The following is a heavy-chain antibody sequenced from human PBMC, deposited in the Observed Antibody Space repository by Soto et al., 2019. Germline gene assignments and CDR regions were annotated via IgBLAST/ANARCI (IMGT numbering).Heavy chain of an antibody. D-gene: IGHD3-10*01. Sequence: QLVQSGPEVKKPGSSGKVSCKSVGDTFSSYAVSWVRQAPGQGLEWMGGIIPTFGTVNDAQKFQGRATITADESTRLSYMELSSLKSEDTAVYYCVREAGDYGHPYFDYWGQGTLISVSS. CDR3: VREAGDYGHPYFDY. CDR2: IIPTFGTV. CDR1: GDTFSSYA. V-gene: IGHV1-69*01. J-gene: IGHJ4*02.